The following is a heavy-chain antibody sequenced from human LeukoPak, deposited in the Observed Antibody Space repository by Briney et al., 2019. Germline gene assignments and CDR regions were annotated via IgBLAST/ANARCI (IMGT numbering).Heavy chain of an antibody. CDR1: GYTFTSYA. Sequence: EASVTVSCKASGYTFTSYAMHWVRQAPGQRLEWMGWINAGNGNTKYSQEFQGRVTITRDTSASTAYMELSSLRSEDMAVYYCARDPWKYSYGSFFDYWGQGTLVTVSS. CDR3: ARDPWKYSYGSFFDY. CDR2: INAGNGNT. D-gene: IGHD5-18*01. V-gene: IGHV1-3*03. J-gene: IGHJ4*02.